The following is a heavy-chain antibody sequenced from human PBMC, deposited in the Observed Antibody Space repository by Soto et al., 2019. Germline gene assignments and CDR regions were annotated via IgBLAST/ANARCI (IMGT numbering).Heavy chain of an antibody. Sequence: PGASLKISCKASGYSFTSYWIGWVRQMPGKGLEWMGIIYPGDSDTRYSPSFQGQVTISADKSISTAYLQWSSLKASDTAMYYCARRIGYCSSTSCTPSYGMDVWGQGTSVTVSS. CDR1: GYSFTSYW. J-gene: IGHJ6*02. CDR2: IYPGDSDT. CDR3: ARRIGYCSSTSCTPSYGMDV. V-gene: IGHV5-51*01. D-gene: IGHD2-2*01.